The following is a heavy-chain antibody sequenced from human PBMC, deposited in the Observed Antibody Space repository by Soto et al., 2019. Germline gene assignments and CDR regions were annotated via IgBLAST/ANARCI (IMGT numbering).Heavy chain of an antibody. D-gene: IGHD3-22*01. V-gene: IGHV4-4*02. CDR1: GGSITNTDW. J-gene: IGHJ4*02. CDR2: ISLSGNT. CDR3: ASRGSSGHF. Sequence: SETLSLTCAVSGGSITNTDWWTWVRQPPGMGLEWVGDISLSGNTNYNPSLEGRAAISLDKSRNQFSLILNSVTAADTAVYYCASRGSSGHFWGQGTLVTVSS.